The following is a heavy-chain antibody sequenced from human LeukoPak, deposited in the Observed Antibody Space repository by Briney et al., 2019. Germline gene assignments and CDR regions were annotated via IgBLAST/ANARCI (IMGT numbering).Heavy chain of an antibody. V-gene: IGHV1-18*01. J-gene: IGHJ4*02. CDR2: ISAYNGNT. CDR1: GYTFTSYG. CDR3: ARPQVRYCSSTSCYGRVDY. Sequence: ASVKVSCKASGYTFTSYGISCVRQAPGQGLEWMGWISAYNGNTNYAQKLQGRVTMTTDTSTSTAYMELRSLRSDDTAVYYCARPQVRYCSSTSCYGRVDYWGQGTLVTVS. D-gene: IGHD2-2*01.